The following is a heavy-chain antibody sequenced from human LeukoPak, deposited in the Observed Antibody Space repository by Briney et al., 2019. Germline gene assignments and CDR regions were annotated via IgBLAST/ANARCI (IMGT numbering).Heavy chain of an antibody. CDR2: IYYSGST. CDR1: GGSISRDY. J-gene: IGHJ6*02. Sequence: SETLSLTCTVSGGSISRDYWSWIRQPPGKGLEWIGYIYYSGSTNYNPSLKSRVTISVDTSKNQFSLKLSSVTAADTAVYYCARGDQLLDYYYYGMDVWGQGTTVTVSS. CDR3: ARGDQLLDYYYYGMDV. V-gene: IGHV4-59*01. D-gene: IGHD2-2*01.